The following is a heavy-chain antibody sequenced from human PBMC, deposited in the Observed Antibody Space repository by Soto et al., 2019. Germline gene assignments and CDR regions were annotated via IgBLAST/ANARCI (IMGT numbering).Heavy chain of an antibody. CDR3: ASDRPIGRDIAAPFDP. J-gene: IGHJ5*02. CDR1: GGTFSSYA. CDR2: IIPIFGTA. D-gene: IGHD6-13*01. V-gene: IGHV1-69*01. Sequence: QVQLVQSGAEVKKPGSSVKVSCKASGGTFSSYAISWVRQAPGQGLEWMGGIIPIFGTANYAQKFQGRVTITADESTSTAYMELSSLRSEDTAVYYCASDRPIGRDIAAPFDPWGQGTLVTVSS.